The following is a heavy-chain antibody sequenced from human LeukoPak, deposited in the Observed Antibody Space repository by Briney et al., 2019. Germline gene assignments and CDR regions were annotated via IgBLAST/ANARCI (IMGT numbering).Heavy chain of an antibody. CDR2: IYYSGGT. D-gene: IGHD3-9*01. V-gene: IGHV4-39*01. J-gene: IGHJ4*02. Sequence: SETLSLTCAVYGGPFSSYYWGWIRQPPGKGLEWIGSIYYSGGTYYNPSLKSRVTISVDTSKNQFSLKLSSVTAADTALYYCARSGILTGYYPSWGQGTLVTVSS. CDR1: GGPFSSYY. CDR3: ARSGILTGYYPS.